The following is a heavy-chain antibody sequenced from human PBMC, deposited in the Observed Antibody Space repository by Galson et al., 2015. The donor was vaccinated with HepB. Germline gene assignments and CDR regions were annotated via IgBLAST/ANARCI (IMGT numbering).Heavy chain of an antibody. D-gene: IGHD5-18*01. Sequence: SLRLSCAASGFTFSGSAMHWVRQASGKGLEWVGRIRSKANSYATAYAASVKGRFTISRDDSKNTAYLQMNSLKTEDTAVYYCTRQWIQLWSNNWFDPWGQGTLVTVSS. J-gene: IGHJ5*02. CDR2: IRSKANSYAT. V-gene: IGHV3-73*01. CDR3: TRQWIQLWSNNWFDP. CDR1: GFTFSGSA.